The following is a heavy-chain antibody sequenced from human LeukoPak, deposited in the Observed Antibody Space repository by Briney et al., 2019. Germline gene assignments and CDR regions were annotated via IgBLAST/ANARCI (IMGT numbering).Heavy chain of an antibody. V-gene: IGHV4-31*03. J-gene: IGHJ4*02. CDR3: ARISSWARSLDY. CDR1: GGSISSGGYY. D-gene: IGHD6-13*01. Sequence: SETLSLTCTVSGGSISSGGYYWSWIRQHPGKGLEWIGYIYYSGSTYYNPSLKSRVTISVDTSKNQFSLKLSSVTAADTAVYYCARISSWARSLDYWGQGTLVTVPS. CDR2: IYYSGST.